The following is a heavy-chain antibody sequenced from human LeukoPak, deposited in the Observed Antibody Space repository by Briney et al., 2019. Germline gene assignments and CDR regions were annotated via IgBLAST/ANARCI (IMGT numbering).Heavy chain of an antibody. CDR2: IKQDGSEK. D-gene: IGHD3-22*01. CDR3: AKITMIVVVINYFDY. V-gene: IGHV3-7*03. CDR1: GFTFSSYW. J-gene: IGHJ4*02. Sequence: GGSLRLSCAASGFTFSSYWMSWVRQAPGKGLEWVANIKQDGSEKYYVDSVKGRFTISRDNAKNSLYLQMNSLRAEDTAVYYCAKITMIVVVINYFDYWGQGTLVTVSS.